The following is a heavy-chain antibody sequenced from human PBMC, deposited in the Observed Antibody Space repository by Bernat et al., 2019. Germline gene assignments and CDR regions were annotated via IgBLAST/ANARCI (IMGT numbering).Heavy chain of an antibody. Sequence: QVQLQESGPGLVKPSETLSLTYAVSGYSTSSGFSWGWIRQPPGKGLEWIGSMYHSGNTYYNPSLKSRVTISVDTSKNQFSLKLSSVTAADTAVYYCARAPSAGTGPSFDYWGQGTLVTVSS. CDR1: GYSTSSGFS. CDR2: MYHSGNT. CDR3: ARAPSAGTGPSFDY. D-gene: IGHD6-13*01. J-gene: IGHJ4*02. V-gene: IGHV4-38-2*01.